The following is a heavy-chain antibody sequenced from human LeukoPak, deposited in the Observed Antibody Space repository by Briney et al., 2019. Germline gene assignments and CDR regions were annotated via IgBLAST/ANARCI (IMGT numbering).Heavy chain of an antibody. CDR1: GFTFSSYA. V-gene: IGHV3-23*01. CDR3: ARDFSSDSSGYYFDY. D-gene: IGHD3-22*01. Sequence: GGSLRLSCGASGFTFSSYAMSWVRQAPGKGLEWVSAIGSGTYYADSVKGRFTISRDNSKNTLYLQMNSLRAEDTAVYYCARDFSSDSSGYYFDYWGQGTLVTVSS. J-gene: IGHJ4*02. CDR2: IGSGT.